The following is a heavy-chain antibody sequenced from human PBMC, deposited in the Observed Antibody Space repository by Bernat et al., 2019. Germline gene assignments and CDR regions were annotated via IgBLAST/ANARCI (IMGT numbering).Heavy chain of an antibody. Sequence: EVQLVESGGGLVQPGGSLRLSCAASGFTFSSYAMHWVRQAPGKGLEYVSAISSNGGSTYYANSVKGRFTISRDNSKNTLYLQMGSLRAEDMAVYYCARTLYPSPYYYYGMDVWGQGTTVTVSS. CDR1: GFTFSSYA. V-gene: IGHV3-64*01. J-gene: IGHJ6*02. CDR3: ARTLYPSPYYYYGMDV. D-gene: IGHD2-2*01. CDR2: ISSNGGST.